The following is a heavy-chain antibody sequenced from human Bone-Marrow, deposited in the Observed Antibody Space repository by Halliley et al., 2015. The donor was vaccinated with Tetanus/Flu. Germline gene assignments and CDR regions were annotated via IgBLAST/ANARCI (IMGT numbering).Heavy chain of an antibody. J-gene: IGHJ4*02. Sequence: LRLSCIVSGDSMSSYYWSWIRQPPGKGLEWIGYIYYSGSTNYNPSLKSRVTISVDTSKNQFSLKLTSVTAADTAVYYCARQQLPNGAYYFDYWGQGTLVPVSS. V-gene: IGHV4-59*01. CDR1: GDSMSSYY. D-gene: IGHD6-13*01. CDR2: IYYSGST. CDR3: ARQQLPNGAYYFDY.